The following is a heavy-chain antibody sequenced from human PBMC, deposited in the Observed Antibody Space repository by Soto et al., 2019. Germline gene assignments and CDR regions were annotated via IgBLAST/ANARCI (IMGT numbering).Heavy chain of an antibody. J-gene: IGHJ6*02. CDR3: AREGYYGSETYNPRDMDV. V-gene: IGHV1-69*13. CDR2: IIPIFDTA. D-gene: IGHD3-10*01. CDR1: GGTFSSYA. Sequence: GASVKVSCKASGGTFSSYAISWVRQAPGQGLEWMGGIIPIFDTANYAQKFQGRVTITADESTSTAYMELRSLRSDDTAVYYCAREGYYGSETYNPRDMDVWGQGTTVTVSS.